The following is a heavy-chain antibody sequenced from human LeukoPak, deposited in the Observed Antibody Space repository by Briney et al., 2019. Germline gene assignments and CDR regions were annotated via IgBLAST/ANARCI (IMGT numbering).Heavy chain of an antibody. CDR3: ARTRRDGYNCDLDF. CDR1: GYSFTGHH. D-gene: IGHD5-24*01. CDR2: ISPDTAVT. V-gene: IGHV1-2*02. J-gene: IGHJ4*02. Sequence: ASVKVSCKASGYSFTGHHIHWVRQAPGQGLEWMGWISPDTAVTNYAQKFQGRVTMTRDSSISTAYMDLSRLSSDDTALYYCARTRRDGYNCDLDFWGRGTLVTVSS.